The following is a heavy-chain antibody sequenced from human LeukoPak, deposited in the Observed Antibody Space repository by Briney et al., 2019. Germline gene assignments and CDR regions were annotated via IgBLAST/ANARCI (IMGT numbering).Heavy chain of an antibody. J-gene: IGHJ6*02. D-gene: IGHD3-3*01. CDR2: MNPNSGNT. Sequence: GASVKVSCKASGYSFTTYDGNWVRQATGQGLEGMGWMNPNSGNTGYAQKFQGRVTMTRNTSISTAYMDLSSLRSEDTAVYYCARGQGDFWSGFSDFGLDVWGQGTTVTVSS. V-gene: IGHV1-8*01. CDR1: GYSFTTYD. CDR3: ARGQGDFWSGFSDFGLDV.